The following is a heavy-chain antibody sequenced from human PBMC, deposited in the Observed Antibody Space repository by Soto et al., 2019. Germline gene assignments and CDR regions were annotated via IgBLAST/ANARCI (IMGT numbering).Heavy chain of an antibody. CDR1: GGTFSSYA. D-gene: IGHD6-6*01. Sequence: ASVKVSCKASGGTFSSYAISWVQQAPGQGLEWMGGIIPIFGTANYAQKFQGRVTITADESTSTAYMELSSLRSEDTAVYYCARLEYSSSSVDYWGQGTLVTVSS. J-gene: IGHJ4*02. V-gene: IGHV1-69*13. CDR2: IIPIFGTA. CDR3: ARLEYSSSSVDY.